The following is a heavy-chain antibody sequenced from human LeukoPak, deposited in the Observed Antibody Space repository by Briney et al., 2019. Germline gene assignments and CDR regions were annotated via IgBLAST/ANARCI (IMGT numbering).Heavy chain of an antibody. V-gene: IGHV3-30-3*01. CDR1: GFTFSTYT. CDR3: ARRGSSGCFDY. Sequence: GGSLRLSCAASGFTFSTYTMHWVRQAPGKGLEWVAVISCDGSNKYYADSVKGRFTISRDNSKNTLYLQMNSLRAEDTAVYYCARRGSSGCFDYWGQGTLVTVSS. J-gene: IGHJ4*02. CDR2: ISCDGSNK. D-gene: IGHD6-19*01.